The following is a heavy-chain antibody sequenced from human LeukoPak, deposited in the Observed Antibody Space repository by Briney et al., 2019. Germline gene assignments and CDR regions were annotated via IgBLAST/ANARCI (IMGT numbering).Heavy chain of an antibody. V-gene: IGHV3-13*01. CDR3: ARDLSYDSSGDDAFAS. Sequence: GSLTLSCAASGFTFSEYDMHWVRQATGNGLEWVSGIGSAGDTYYPGSVKGRFTISRDNAKNSLYLQMNILRAEDTAVYYCARDLSYDSSGDDAFASSGQGRMVTVYS. D-gene: IGHD3-22*01. J-gene: IGHJ3*02. CDR2: IGSAGDT. CDR1: GFTFSEYD.